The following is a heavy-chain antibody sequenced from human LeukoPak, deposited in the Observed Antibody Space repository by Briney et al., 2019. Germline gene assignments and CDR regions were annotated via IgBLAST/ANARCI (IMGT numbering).Heavy chain of an antibody. V-gene: IGHV3-30-3*01. CDR2: ISYDRSNK. CDR3: ARGDDSSGYYYGF. D-gene: IGHD3-22*01. Sequence: GRSLRLSCAASGFTFSSYAMHWVRQAPGKGLEWVAVISYDRSNKYYADSVKGRFTISRDNSKNTLYLQMNSLRAEDTAVYYCARGDDSSGYYYGFWGQGTLVTVSS. J-gene: IGHJ4*02. CDR1: GFTFSSYA.